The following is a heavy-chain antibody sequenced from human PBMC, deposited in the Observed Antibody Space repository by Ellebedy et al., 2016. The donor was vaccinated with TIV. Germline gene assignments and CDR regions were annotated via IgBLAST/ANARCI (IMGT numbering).Heavy chain of an antibody. CDR2: VHSSANA. Sequence: MPGGSLRLSCSVSGDSISTNSWSWIRQPPGKGLEWIGYVHSSANAIYNPSLKSRVTISMDTSESQISLNLKSVTAADTAIYYCVRRSYSSSNHLYYFDSWGPGSLVTVSS. CDR1: GDSISTNS. D-gene: IGHD6-13*01. V-gene: IGHV4-59*01. J-gene: IGHJ4*02. CDR3: VRRSYSSSNHLYYFDS.